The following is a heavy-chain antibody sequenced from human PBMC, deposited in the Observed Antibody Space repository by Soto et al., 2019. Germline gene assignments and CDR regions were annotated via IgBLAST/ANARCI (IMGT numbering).Heavy chain of an antibody. CDR3: ARDQPGYSYGYGLGY. CDR2: ISSSGGRK. J-gene: IGHJ4*02. D-gene: IGHD5-18*01. Sequence: LRLSCAASGFIFSSYAMSWVRQGPGKGLEWVSGISSSGGRKYNADSVKGRFTISRDNAKNTLYLQMNSLRAEDTAVYYCARDQPGYSYGYGLGYWGQGTLVTVSS. V-gene: IGHV3-23*01. CDR1: GFIFSSYA.